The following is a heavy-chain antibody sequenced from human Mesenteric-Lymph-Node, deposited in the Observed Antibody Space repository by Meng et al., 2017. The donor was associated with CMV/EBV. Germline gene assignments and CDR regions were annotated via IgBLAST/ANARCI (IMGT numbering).Heavy chain of an antibody. V-gene: IGHV4-59*01. CDR2: IYYSGST. J-gene: IGHJ6*02. CDR1: GGSISNYY. D-gene: IGHD3-10*01. CDR3: ATGEYYYNGMDV. Sequence: SETLSLTCSVSGGSISNYYWSWIRQPPGKGLEWIGYIYYSGSTNYNPSLKSRVTISRDTSKNQFSLKLTSVTTADTAVYYCATGEYYYNGMDVWGQGTTVTVSS.